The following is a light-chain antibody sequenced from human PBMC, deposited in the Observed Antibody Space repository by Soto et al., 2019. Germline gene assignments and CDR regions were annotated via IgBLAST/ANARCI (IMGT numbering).Light chain of an antibody. CDR1: QSISSW. CDR3: QQYNSYRT. J-gene: IGKJ1*01. CDR2: AAS. Sequence: DVQMTQSPGTRDASVGDRGKITCRASQSISSWLAWHQQKPRKAPQLLIYAASSLASGLPSRFSGSGSGTDFTLTISRLQPDDFATYYCQQYNSYRTFGQGTKVDI. V-gene: IGKV1-5*01.